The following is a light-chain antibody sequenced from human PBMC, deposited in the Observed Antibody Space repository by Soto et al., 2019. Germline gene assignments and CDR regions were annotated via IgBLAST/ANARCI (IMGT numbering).Light chain of an antibody. Sequence: DIQMTQSPSTLPASVGDRVTISCRTNQTISTYLNWYQQKPGKAPQLLIYAASSLHSGVPSRVSGGGSGTDFTLSISSLQPEDFAIYYCQQSYSTPRTFGQGTRLEMK. V-gene: IGKV1-39*01. CDR3: QQSYSTPRT. CDR2: AAS. J-gene: IGKJ2*01. CDR1: QTISTY.